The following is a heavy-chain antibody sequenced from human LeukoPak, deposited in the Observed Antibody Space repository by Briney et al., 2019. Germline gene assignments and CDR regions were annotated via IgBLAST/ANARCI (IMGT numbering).Heavy chain of an antibody. V-gene: IGHV3-23*01. CDR2: ISGSGGST. CDR3: AKDRLWFGELLYYFDY. Sequence: GGSLRLSCAASGFTFSSYAMSWVRQAPGKGLEWVSGISGSGGSTYYADSVKGRFTISRDNSKNTLYLQMNSLRAEDTAVYYCAKDRLWFGELLYYFDYWGQGTLVTVSS. J-gene: IGHJ4*02. CDR1: GFTFSSYA. D-gene: IGHD3-10*01.